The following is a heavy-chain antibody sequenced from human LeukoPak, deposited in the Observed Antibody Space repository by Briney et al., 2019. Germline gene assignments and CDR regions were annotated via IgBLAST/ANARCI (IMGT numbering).Heavy chain of an antibody. D-gene: IGHD5-12*01. Sequence: GESLKISCKAYGCTFTKYWIACVRQMPGKGLEWMGIIYPGDSDIRYSPSFRGHITISADNSITTAYLQWSSLKASDTAMYYCARHFGYRGYDGDYWGQGTLVTVSS. CDR1: GCTFTKYW. V-gene: IGHV5-51*01. CDR3: ARHFGYRGYDGDY. CDR2: IYPGDSDI. J-gene: IGHJ4*02.